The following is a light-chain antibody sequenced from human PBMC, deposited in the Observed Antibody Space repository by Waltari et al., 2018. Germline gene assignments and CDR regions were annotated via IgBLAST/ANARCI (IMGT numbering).Light chain of an antibody. V-gene: IGKV2-30*02. CDR2: KGS. J-gene: IGKJ4*01. CDR1: QSLVHSDGNTY. Sequence: DVVMTQSPLSLPVTLGQPASISCRSSQSLVHSDGNTYLNWLHQRPGQSPRRLIYKGSNRDARVPYRVGGRGSGTDFTLKISRVEAEDGGVYYCMQATHWPALTFGGGTKVEIK. CDR3: MQATHWPALT.